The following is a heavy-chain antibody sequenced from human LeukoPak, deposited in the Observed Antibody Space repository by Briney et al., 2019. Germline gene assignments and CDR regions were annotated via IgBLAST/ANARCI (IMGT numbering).Heavy chain of an antibody. J-gene: IGHJ4*02. CDR1: GGTFSSYA. D-gene: IGHD3-22*01. CDR3: ARARPRGRVGYYYDSSDSYLDY. Sequence: SVKVSCKASGGTFSSYAISWVRQAPGQGLEWMGGIIPIFGTANYAQKFQGRVTITTDESASTAYMELSSLRSEDTAVYYCARARPRGRVGYYYDSSDSYLDYWGQGTLVTVSS. CDR2: IIPIFGTA. V-gene: IGHV1-69*05.